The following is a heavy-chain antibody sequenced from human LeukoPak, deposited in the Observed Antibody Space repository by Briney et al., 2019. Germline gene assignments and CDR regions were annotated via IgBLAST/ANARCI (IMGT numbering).Heavy chain of an antibody. Sequence: PSETLSLTCSVSGYSISSGYYWGWIRQPPGKGLEWIGSIHQSGSTYYNPSLKSRVTISVDTSKNQLSLKLNSVTAADTAVYYCARHLREWFDPWGQGTLVTVSS. CDR1: GYSISSGYY. CDR3: ARHLREWFDP. V-gene: IGHV4-38-2*02. D-gene: IGHD5-24*01. CDR2: IHQSGST. J-gene: IGHJ5*02.